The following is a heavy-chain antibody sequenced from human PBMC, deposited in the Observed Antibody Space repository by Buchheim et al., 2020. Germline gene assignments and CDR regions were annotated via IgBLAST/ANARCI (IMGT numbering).Heavy chain of an antibody. CDR3: ARGRGRRVGATGGNWFDP. CDR2: INHCGIT. D-gene: IGHD1-26*01. Sequence: QVQLQQWGAGLLKPSETLSHTCAVYGGSFSGYYWSWIRQPPGKGLEWIGEINHCGITNYNPSLKSRVTISVDTSKNQFSLHLSSVTAADTAVYYCARGRGRRVGATGGNWFDPWGQGTL. V-gene: IGHV4-34*01. J-gene: IGHJ5*02. CDR1: GGSFSGYY.